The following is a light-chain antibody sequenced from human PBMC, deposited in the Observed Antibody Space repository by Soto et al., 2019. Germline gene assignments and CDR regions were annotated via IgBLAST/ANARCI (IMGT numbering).Light chain of an antibody. Sequence: QSVLTQPPSVSAAPGQRVTISCSGSSSNIGGNSVSWYQQLPGTAPKLLIYDDDKRPSGIPDRFSGSKSGTSATLGITGFQTGDEADYYCGSWDSSLSAYVFGTGTKVT. CDR2: DDD. J-gene: IGLJ1*01. V-gene: IGLV1-51*01. CDR1: SSNIGGNS. CDR3: GSWDSSLSAYV.